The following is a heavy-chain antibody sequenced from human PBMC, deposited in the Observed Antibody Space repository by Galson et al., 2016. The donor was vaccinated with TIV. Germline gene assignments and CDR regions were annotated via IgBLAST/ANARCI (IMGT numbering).Heavy chain of an antibody. D-gene: IGHD2-2*02. V-gene: IGHV4-38-2*02. J-gene: IGHJ6*02. CDR1: GYSISSGYY. Sequence: ETLSLTCTVSGYSISSGYYWGWIRQPPGKGLEWIGNIYHTGSTYSNPSLRSRLTMSVDTSKDQFSLILNSVTAADTAVYYCARDCTSTTCHIYYYGMDVWGQGTTVTVSS. CDR2: IYHTGST. CDR3: ARDCTSTTCHIYYYGMDV.